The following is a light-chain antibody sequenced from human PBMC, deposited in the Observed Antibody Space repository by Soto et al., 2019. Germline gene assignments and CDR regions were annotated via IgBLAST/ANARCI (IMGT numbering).Light chain of an antibody. CDR3: AAWDDSLNGPV. CDR2: SNN. V-gene: IGLV1-44*01. Sequence: QPVLTQPPSASGTPGQRVSISCSGSSSNIGSNSVNWYQQLPGTAPKLLIYSNNQLPSGVPDRISGSKSGTSASLAISGLQSEDEADYYCAAWDDSLNGPVFGTGTKLTVL. CDR1: SSNIGSNS. J-gene: IGLJ1*01.